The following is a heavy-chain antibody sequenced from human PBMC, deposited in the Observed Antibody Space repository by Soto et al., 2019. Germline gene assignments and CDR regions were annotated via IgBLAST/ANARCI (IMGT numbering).Heavy chain of an antibody. CDR3: AHSNGGYEIIYFDF. CDR2: IYWNDDK. D-gene: IGHD5-12*01. Sequence: GPTLVNPTQTLTLTCTFSGFSLTTAGVAVGWIRQPPGGALECLALIYWNDDKRFSPSLKTRLTIAGDTSRNQVVLSLTNMDPGDTATYFCAHSNGGYEIIYFDFWGQGSPVTVSS. CDR1: GFSLTTAGVA. J-gene: IGHJ4*02. V-gene: IGHV2-5*01.